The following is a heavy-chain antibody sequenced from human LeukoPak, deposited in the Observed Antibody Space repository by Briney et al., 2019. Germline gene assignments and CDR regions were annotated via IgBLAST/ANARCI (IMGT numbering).Heavy chain of an antibody. D-gene: IGHD3-22*01. CDR2: IKQDGSEK. CDR1: GFTFSSYW. CDR3: ARGAITMIVVAMGD. Sequence: PGGSLRLSCAASGFTFSSYWMSWVRQAPGKGLEWVANIKQDGSEKYYVGSVKGRFTISRDNAKNSLYLQMNSLRAEDTAVYYCARGAITMIVVAMGDWGQGTLVTVSS. V-gene: IGHV3-7*01. J-gene: IGHJ4*02.